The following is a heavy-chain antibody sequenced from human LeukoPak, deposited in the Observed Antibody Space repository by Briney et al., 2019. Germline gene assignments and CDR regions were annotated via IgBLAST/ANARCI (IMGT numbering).Heavy chain of an antibody. CDR2: ISGSGGST. CDR1: GFTFSSYS. J-gene: IGHJ4*02. V-gene: IGHV3-23*01. D-gene: IGHD2-2*01. Sequence: GGSLRLSCAASGFTFSSYSMNWVRQAPGKGLEWVSAISGSGGSTYYADSVKGRFTISRDNSKNTLYLQMNSLRAEDTAVYYCARRYCSSTSCVFDYWGQGTLVTVSS. CDR3: ARRYCSSTSCVFDY.